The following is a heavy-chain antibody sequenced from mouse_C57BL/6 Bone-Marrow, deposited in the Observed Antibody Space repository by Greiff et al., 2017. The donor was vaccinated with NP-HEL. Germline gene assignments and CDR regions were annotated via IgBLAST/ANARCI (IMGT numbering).Heavy chain of an antibody. CDR1: GYTFTSYT. J-gene: IGHJ2*01. Sequence: QVQLQQSGAELARPGASVKMSCKASGYTFTSYTMHWVKQRPGQGLEWIGYINPSSGYTKYNQKFKDKATLTADKSSRTAYMQLSSLTSEDSAVSYCARGVGGTDYWGQGTTLTVSS. D-gene: IGHD4-1*01. CDR3: ARGVGGTDY. CDR2: INPSSGYT. V-gene: IGHV1-4*01.